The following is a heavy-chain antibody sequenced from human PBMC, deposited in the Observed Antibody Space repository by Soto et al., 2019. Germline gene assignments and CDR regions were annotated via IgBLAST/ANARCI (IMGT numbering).Heavy chain of an antibody. Sequence: SETLSLTCAVYGGSFSGYYWSWIRQPPGKGLEWIGEIIHSGSTNYNPSLKSRVTISVDTSKNQFSLKLSSVTAADTAVYYCAKDPSGSYGSDWGQGTLVTVSS. CDR3: AKDPSGSYGSD. CDR2: IIHSGST. V-gene: IGHV4-34*12. J-gene: IGHJ4*02. CDR1: GGSFSGYY. D-gene: IGHD1-26*01.